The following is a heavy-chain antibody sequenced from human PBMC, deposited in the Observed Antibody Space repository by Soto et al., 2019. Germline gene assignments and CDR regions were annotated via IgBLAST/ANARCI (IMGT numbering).Heavy chain of an antibody. CDR3: AKGRQWPRYYFDY. Sequence: EVQLLESGGGLVQPGGSLRLSCAASGFTFSSYAMSWVRQAPGKGLEWVSAISGSGGSTYYADSVKGRFTISRDNSKNTPYLQMNSLRAEDTAVYYCAKGRQWPRYYFDYWGQGTLVTVSS. J-gene: IGHJ4*02. V-gene: IGHV3-23*01. CDR2: ISGSGGST. CDR1: GFTFSSYA. D-gene: IGHD6-19*01.